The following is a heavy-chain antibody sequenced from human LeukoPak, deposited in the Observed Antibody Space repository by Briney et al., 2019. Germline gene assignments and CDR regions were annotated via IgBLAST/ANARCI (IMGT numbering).Heavy chain of an antibody. CDR3: ARGDYYDSSGYLS. CDR1: GFSFSNYG. V-gene: IGHV1-46*01. D-gene: IGHD3-22*01. J-gene: IGHJ4*02. Sequence: GGSLRLSCAASGFSFSNYGMHWVRQAPGQGLEWMGIINPSGGSTSYAQKFRGRVTMTRDTSTSTVYMELSSLRSEDTAVYYCARGDYYDSSGYLSWGQGTLVTVSS. CDR2: INPSGGST.